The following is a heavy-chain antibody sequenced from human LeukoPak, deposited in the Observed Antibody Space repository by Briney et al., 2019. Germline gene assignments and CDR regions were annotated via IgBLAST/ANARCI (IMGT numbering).Heavy chain of an antibody. CDR1: GGTFSSYA. CDR3: ASSYSSSWLGDWYFDL. J-gene: IGHJ2*01. V-gene: IGHV1-69*13. D-gene: IGHD6-13*01. CDR2: IIPIFGTA. Sequence: SVKVSCKASGGTFSSYAISWVRQAPGQGLEWMGGIIPIFGTANYAQKFQGRVTITADESTSTAYMELSSLRSEDTAVYYCASSYSSSWLGDWYFDLWGRGTLVTVSS.